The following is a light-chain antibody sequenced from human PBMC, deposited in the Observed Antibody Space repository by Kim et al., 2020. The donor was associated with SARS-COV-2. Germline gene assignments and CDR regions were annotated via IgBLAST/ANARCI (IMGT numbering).Light chain of an antibody. CDR1: QSITSW. V-gene: IGKV1D-16*01. CDR3: QQYENYTQT. J-gene: IGKJ4*02. Sequence: DIQMTQSPSSLSASVGDTVTITCRASQSITSWLAWYQQKPGKAPKCLIYAASSLQSGVPSKFSGSGSGTDFTLTITSLQPDDFATYNCQQYENYTQTFGEGTTVGIK. CDR2: AAS.